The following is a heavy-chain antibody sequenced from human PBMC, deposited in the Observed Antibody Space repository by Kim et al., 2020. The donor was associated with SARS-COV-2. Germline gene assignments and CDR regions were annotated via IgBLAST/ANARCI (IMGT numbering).Heavy chain of an antibody. CDR3: ANCIAAPGGYYGMDV. V-gene: IGHV3-23*01. CDR1: GFTFSSYA. D-gene: IGHD6-6*01. Sequence: GGSLRLSCAASGFTFSSYAMSWVRQAPGKGLEWVSAISGSGGSTYYADSVKGRFTISRDNSKNTLYLQMNSLRAEDTAVYYCANCIAAPGGYYGMDVWGQGTTVTVSS. J-gene: IGHJ6*02. CDR2: ISGSGGST.